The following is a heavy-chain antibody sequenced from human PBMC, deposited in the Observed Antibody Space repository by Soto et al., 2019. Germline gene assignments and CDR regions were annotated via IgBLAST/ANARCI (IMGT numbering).Heavy chain of an antibody. D-gene: IGHD3-9*01. CDR2: ISGSGGST. CDR3: AKGADDIVTGNKTNYYFDY. V-gene: IGHV3-23*01. J-gene: IGHJ4*02. CDR1: GFTFSSYA. Sequence: EVQLLESGGGLVQPGGSLRLSCAASGFTFSSYAMSWVRQAPGKGLEWVSAISGSGGSTYYADSVKGRFTISRDNSKNTLYLQMNSLRAEDTAVYYCAKGADDIVTGNKTNYYFDYCGQGTLVTVSS.